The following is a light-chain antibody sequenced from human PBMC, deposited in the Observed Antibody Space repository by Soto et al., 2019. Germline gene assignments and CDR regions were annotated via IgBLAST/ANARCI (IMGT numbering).Light chain of an antibody. CDR2: GAS. CDR3: QQYGDSPRIT. J-gene: IGKJ1*01. V-gene: IGKV3-20*01. CDR1: QSVSTSY. Sequence: EIVLTQSPGTLSLSPGERATLSCRASQSVSTSYLAWYQQKPGQAPRLLIYGASSRATGIPDRFSGSGSGTDFTLTISRLGPEGFAVYYCQQYGDSPRITFGQGTKVDI.